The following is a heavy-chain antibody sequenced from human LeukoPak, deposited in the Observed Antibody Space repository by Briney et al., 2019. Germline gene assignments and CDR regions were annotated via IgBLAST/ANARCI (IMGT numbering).Heavy chain of an antibody. CDR1: GFTFSSYE. D-gene: IGHD3-9*01. V-gene: IGHV3-48*03. CDR2: ISSSGSTI. J-gene: IGHJ4*02. Sequence: QPGGSLRLSCAASGFTFSSYEMNWVRQAPGKGLEWVSYISSSGSTIYYADSVKGRFTISRDNAKNSLYLQMNSLRAEDTAVYYCARASPFYDRPPFDYWGQGTLVTVSS. CDR3: ARASPFYDRPPFDY.